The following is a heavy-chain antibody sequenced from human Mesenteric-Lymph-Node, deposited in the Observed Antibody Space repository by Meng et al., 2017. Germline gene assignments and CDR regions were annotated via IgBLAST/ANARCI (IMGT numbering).Heavy chain of an antibody. CDR3: ARCGLYYYDTAGYFPDY. J-gene: IGHJ4*02. CDR1: GGSISSSDYY. Sequence: QLRAQEAGQGLVKPSETLSLTCTVSGGSISSSDYYWGWIRQPPGKGLEWIGSIYYSGSTYHNPSLKSRVTISVDTSKNQFSLKLSSVTAADTAVYYCARCGLYYYDTAGYFPDYWGQGTLVTVSS. D-gene: IGHD3-22*01. V-gene: IGHV4-39*01. CDR2: IYYSGST.